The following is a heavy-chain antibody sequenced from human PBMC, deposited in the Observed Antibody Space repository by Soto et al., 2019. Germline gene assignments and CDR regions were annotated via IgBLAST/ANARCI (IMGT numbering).Heavy chain of an antibody. CDR3: ASGGRWLQSAYYYGMDV. CDR1: GYTFTGYY. J-gene: IGHJ6*02. CDR2: INPNSGGT. D-gene: IGHD3-16*01. Sequence: ASVKVSCKASGYTFTGYYMHWVRQAPGQGLEWMGWINPNSGGTNYAQKFQGRVTMARDTSISTAYMELSRLRSDDTAVYYCASGGRWLQSAYYYGMDVWGQGTTVTVSS. V-gene: IGHV1-2*02.